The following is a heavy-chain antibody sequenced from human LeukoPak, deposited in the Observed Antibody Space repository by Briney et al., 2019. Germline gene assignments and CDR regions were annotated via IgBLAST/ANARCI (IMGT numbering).Heavy chain of an antibody. CDR3: VKDYSSGYYYFDY. V-gene: IGHV3-23*01. CDR2: ISGSGGST. CDR1: GFTFSSYA. D-gene: IGHD3-22*01. Sequence: GGSLRLSCAASGFTFSSYAVSWVRQAPGKGLEWVSAISGSGGSTYYADSVQGRFTISRDNSKNTLYLQMNSLRAEDTAIYYCVKDYSSGYYYFDYWGQGTLVTVSS. J-gene: IGHJ4*02.